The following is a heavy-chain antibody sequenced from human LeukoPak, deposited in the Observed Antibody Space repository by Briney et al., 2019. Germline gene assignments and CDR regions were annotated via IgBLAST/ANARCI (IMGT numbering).Heavy chain of an antibody. CDR1: GGSISSGGSS. CDR2: IYHSGST. CDR3: ARGAYCSGGSCYMVNWFDP. D-gene: IGHD2-15*01. V-gene: IGHV4-30-2*01. J-gene: IGHJ5*02. Sequence: PSETLSLTCAVSGGSISSGGSSWSWIRQPPGKGLEWIVYIYHSGSTYYNPSLKSRVTISVDRSKNQFSLRLSSVTAADTAVYYCARGAYCSGGSCYMVNWFDPWGQGTLVTVSS.